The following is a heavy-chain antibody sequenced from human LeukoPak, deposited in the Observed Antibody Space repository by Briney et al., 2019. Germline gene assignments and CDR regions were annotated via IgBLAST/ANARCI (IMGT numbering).Heavy chain of an antibody. V-gene: IGHV3-66*01. CDR1: GFTISSHY. Sequence: GGSLRLSCSVSGFTISSHYMAWVRQVPGKGPEWVSLIHSGGSTYYADSVKGRFTISRDNSKNTVYLQMNSLRAEDTAVYYCAGNSGWGYDYWGRGTLVTVSS. D-gene: IGHD2-21*01. CDR2: IHSGGST. J-gene: IGHJ4*02. CDR3: AGNSGWGYDY.